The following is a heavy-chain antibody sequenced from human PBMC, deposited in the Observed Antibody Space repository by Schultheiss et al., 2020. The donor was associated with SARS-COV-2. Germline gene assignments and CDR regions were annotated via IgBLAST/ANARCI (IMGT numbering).Heavy chain of an antibody. CDR1: GFTFSSYS. J-gene: IGHJ4*02. CDR3: VNGYCSSSSCYWVDFDY. V-gene: IGHV3-21*01. D-gene: IGHD2-2*01. Sequence: GESLKISCAASGFTFSSYSMNWVRQAPGKGLEWVSSISSSSSYIYYADSVKGRFTISRDNSKNTLYLQMSSLRPEDTAVYYCVNGYCSSSSCYWVDFDYWGQGTLVTVSS. CDR2: ISSSSSYI.